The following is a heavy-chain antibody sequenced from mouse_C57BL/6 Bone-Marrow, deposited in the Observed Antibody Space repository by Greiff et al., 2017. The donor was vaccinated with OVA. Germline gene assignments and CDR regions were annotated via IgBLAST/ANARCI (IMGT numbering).Heavy chain of an antibody. D-gene: IGHD2-14*01. Sequence: QIQLQQPGAELVKPGASVKLSCKPSGYTFPSYWMRWVKQRPGQGLEWIGEIDPSDSYTNYNQKFKGKATLTVDTSSSTAYMQLSSLTSEDSAVYYCASGGTPFAYWGQGTLVTVSA. CDR1: GYTFPSYW. CDR2: IDPSDSYT. J-gene: IGHJ3*01. CDR3: ASGGTPFAY. V-gene: IGHV1-50*01.